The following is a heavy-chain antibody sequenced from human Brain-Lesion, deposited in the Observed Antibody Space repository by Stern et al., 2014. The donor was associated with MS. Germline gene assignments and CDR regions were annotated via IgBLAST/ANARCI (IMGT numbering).Heavy chain of an antibody. Sequence: QVQLVQSGGGVVQPGTSLRLSCAASGFTFSSYGMHWVRQAPGKGLEWVALAWYDGSTAYYTNSVKGRFTISRDNSKNKLSLQMNSLTAEDTAVYYCARGHTPYAYNYLFDYWGQGTLVTVSS. CDR1: GFTFSSYG. V-gene: IGHV3-33*01. D-gene: IGHD5-24*01. CDR3: ARGHTPYAYNYLFDY. CDR2: AWYDGSTA. J-gene: IGHJ4*02.